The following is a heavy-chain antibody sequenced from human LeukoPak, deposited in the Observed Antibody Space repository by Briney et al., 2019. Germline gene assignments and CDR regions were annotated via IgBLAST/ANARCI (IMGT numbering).Heavy chain of an antibody. V-gene: IGHV1-2*02. CDR1: GYTFTGYY. J-gene: IGHJ4*02. CDR3: ARDPSGSGSYYGFFLL. D-gene: IGHD3-10*01. CDR2: INPNSGGT. Sequence: ASVKVSCKASGYTFTGYYMHWVRQAPGQGLEWMGWINPNSGGTNYAQKFQGRVTMTRDTSISTAYMELSRLRSDDTAVYYCARDPSGSGSYYGFFLLWGQGTLVTVSS.